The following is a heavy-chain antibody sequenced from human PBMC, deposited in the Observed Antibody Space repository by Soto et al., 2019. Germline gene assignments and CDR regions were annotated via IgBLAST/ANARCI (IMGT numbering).Heavy chain of an antibody. V-gene: IGHV4-38-2*02. Sequence: SETLSLTCTVSSSSINSRYYWGWIRQTPGKGLEWIASIYHSGSTHYNPSLKSRATISVDTSNSQFSLRLSSVTAADTAVYYCEGNTSGRKFDYWGQGTQVTVSS. D-gene: IGHD6-19*01. CDR2: IYHSGST. J-gene: IGHJ4*02. CDR1: SSSINSRYY. CDR3: EGNTSGRKFDY.